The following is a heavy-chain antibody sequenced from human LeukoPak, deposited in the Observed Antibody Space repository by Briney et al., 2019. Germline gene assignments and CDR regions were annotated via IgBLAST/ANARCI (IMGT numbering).Heavy chain of an antibody. J-gene: IGHJ6*03. CDR3: AKLQLGYYYMDV. CDR1: GFTFSSYG. V-gene: IGHV3-23*01. D-gene: IGHD5-18*01. CDR2: ISGSGGST. Sequence: GGSLRLSCAASGFTFSSYGMSWVRPAPGKGLEWVSAISGSGGSTYYADSVKGRFTISRDNSKNTLYLQMNSLRAEDTAVYYCAKLQLGYYYMDVWGKGTTVTISS.